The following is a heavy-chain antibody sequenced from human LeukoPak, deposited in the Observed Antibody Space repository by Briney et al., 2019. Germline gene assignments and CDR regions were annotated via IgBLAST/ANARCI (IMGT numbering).Heavy chain of an antibody. CDR2: ISSSSSYI. D-gene: IGHD4-17*01. CDR3: ARSYGDYALGAFDI. Sequence: PGGSLRLSCAASGFTFSSYSMNWVRQAPGKGLEWVSSISSSSSYIYYADSVKGRFTISRDSAKNSLYLQMNSLRAEDTAVYYCARSYGDYALGAFDIWGQGTMVTVSS. J-gene: IGHJ3*02. V-gene: IGHV3-21*01. CDR1: GFTFSSYS.